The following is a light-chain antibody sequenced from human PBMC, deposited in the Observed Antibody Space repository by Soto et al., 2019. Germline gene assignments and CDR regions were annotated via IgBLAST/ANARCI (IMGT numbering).Light chain of an antibody. CDR1: QSVSSSY. J-gene: IGKJ1*01. CDR2: GAS. CDR3: QQCGSSPPT. Sequence: EIVLTQSPGTLSLSPGERTTLSCRASQSVSSSYLVWYQQRPGQPPRLLMSGASTRAPGIPDRFSGRGSGTDFTLTISGLAPEDFAVYYCQQCGSSPPTFGQGTKVEIK. V-gene: IGKV3-20*01.